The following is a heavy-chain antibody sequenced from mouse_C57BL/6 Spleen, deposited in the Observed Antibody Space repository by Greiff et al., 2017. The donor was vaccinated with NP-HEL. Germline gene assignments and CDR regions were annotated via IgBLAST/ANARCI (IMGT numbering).Heavy chain of an antibody. J-gene: IGHJ1*03. CDR1: GYTFTDYE. CDR2: LDPETGGT. V-gene: IGHV1-15*01. Sequence: QVQLQQSGAELVRPGASVTLSCKASGYTFTDYEMHWVKQTPVHGLEWIGALDPETGGTAYNQKFKGKAILTADKSSSTAYMELRSLTSEDSAVYYCTRRARRRDWYFDVWGTGTTVTVSS. D-gene: IGHD3-3*01. CDR3: TRRARRRDWYFDV.